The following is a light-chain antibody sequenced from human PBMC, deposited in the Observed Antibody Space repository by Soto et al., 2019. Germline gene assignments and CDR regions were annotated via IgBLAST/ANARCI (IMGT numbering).Light chain of an antibody. CDR2: GAS. CDR3: QQYGGSTTYS. Sequence: EIMLTQSPCTLSLSPGEIATLSCTTRQAISSSDLAWYQQKFGQAPRRLIYGASTRAAGIQDRFIGSGSGTGFTLTIRRLEPEDGADYYCQQYGGSTTYSVGQGTKLESK. V-gene: IGKV3-20*01. J-gene: IGKJ2*03. CDR1: QAISSSD.